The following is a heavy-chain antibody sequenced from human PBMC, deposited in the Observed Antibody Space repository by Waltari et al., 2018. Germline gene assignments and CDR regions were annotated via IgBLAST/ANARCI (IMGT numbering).Heavy chain of an antibody. D-gene: IGHD3-22*01. CDR2: ISGSGGST. CDR3: AKDLSDDSSGYYYFDY. V-gene: IGHV3-23*01. CDR1: GFTFSSYA. Sequence: EVQLLESGGGLVQPGGSLRLSCAASGFTFSSYAMSWVRQAPGTGLEWVSAISGSGGSTYYADSVKGRFTIARDNSKNTLYLQMNSLRAEDTAVYYCAKDLSDDSSGYYYFDYWGQGTLVTVSS. J-gene: IGHJ4*02.